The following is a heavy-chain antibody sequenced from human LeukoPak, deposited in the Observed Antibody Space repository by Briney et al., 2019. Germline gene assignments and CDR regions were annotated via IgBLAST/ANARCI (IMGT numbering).Heavy chain of an antibody. CDR3: ARDPPNYDFWSGLFDY. V-gene: IGHV3-7*01. CDR2: IKQDGSEK. CDR1: GFTVSSNY. J-gene: IGHJ4*02. Sequence: GGSLRLSCAASGFTVSSNYMSWVRQAPGKGLEWVANIKQDGSEKYYVDSVKGRFTISRDNAKNSLYLQMNSLRAEDTAVYYCARDPPNYDFWSGLFDYWGQGTLVTVSS. D-gene: IGHD3-3*01.